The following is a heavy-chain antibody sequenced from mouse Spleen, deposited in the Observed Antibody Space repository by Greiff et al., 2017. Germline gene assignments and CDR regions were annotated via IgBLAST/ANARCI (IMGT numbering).Heavy chain of an antibody. CDR3: ARDPWFAY. CDR2: IDTSVSYT. J-gene: IGHJ3*01. CDR1: GYTFTDYW. V-gene: IGHV1-69*01. Sequence: VQLQQSGAELVMPGASVKMSCKASGYTFTDYWMHWVKQRPGQGLEWIGAIDTSVSYTSYNQKFKGKATLTVDESSSTAYMQLSSLTSEDSAVYYCARDPWFAYWGQGTLVTVSA.